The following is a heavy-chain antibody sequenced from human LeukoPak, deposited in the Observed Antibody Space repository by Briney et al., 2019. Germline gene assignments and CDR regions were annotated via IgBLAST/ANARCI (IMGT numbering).Heavy chain of an antibody. V-gene: IGHV1-2*02. CDR1: GNTFSGYY. Sequence: ASVKVSCKASGNTFSGYYIHWVRQAPGQGLEWMGLINPNTGVTKFAQRFRGRVTMSRDTSISTAYMELNRLTSDDTAVYYCARGDYGRADPWGQGSLVTVSS. D-gene: IGHD4-17*01. CDR2: INPNTGVT. CDR3: ARGDYGRADP. J-gene: IGHJ5*02.